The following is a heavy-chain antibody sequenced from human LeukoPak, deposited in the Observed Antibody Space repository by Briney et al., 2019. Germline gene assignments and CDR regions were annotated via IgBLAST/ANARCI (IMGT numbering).Heavy chain of an antibody. CDR1: GGSISSGGYY. V-gene: IGHV4-61*08. CDR2: IYYSGST. D-gene: IGHD5-18*01. J-gene: IGHJ4*02. Sequence: PETLSLTCTVSGGSISSGGYYWSWIRQHPGKGLEWIGYIYYSGSTYYNPSLKSRVTISIDTSKNQFSLRLSSVTAADTAVYYCARGAAGYSYGWGQGTLVTASS. CDR3: ARGAAGYSYG.